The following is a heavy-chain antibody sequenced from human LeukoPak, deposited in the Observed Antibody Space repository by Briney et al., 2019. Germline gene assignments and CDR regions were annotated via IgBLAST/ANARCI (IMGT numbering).Heavy chain of an antibody. J-gene: IGHJ4*02. CDR2: ISATGGTA. Sequence: GGSLRLSCGGSGFTFKSYGLSWVRQAPGKGLEWVSAISATGGTAVYADSVKGRFTASRDNSKNTLFLHMNSLSAEDMAVYYCARIGATSENMDYWGQGTLVTVSS. CDR3: ARIGATSENMDY. V-gene: IGHV3-23*01. D-gene: IGHD2-2*03. CDR1: GFTFKSYG.